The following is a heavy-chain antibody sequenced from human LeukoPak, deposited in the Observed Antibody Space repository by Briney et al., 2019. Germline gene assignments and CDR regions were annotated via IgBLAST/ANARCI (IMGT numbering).Heavy chain of an antibody. CDR3: ARGYCSSTSCPSHYYMDV. CDR1: GGTFSSYA. D-gene: IGHD2-2*01. J-gene: IGHJ6*03. CDR2: IIPIFGTA. V-gene: IGHV1-69*13. Sequence: SVKVSCKASGGTFSSYAISWVRQAPGQGLEWMGGIIPIFGTANYAQKFQGRVTITADESTSTAYMELGSLRSEDTAVYYCARGYCSSTSCPSHYYMDVWGKGTTVTVSS.